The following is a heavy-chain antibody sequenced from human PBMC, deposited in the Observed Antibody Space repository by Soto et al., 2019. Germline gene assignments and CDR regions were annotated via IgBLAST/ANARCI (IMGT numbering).Heavy chain of an antibody. Sequence: SLRLSCAGSAFTFSSYGMHWVRQAPGKGLEWVAVISYDGSNKYYADSVKGRFTISRDNSKNTLYLQMNSLRAEDTAVYYCAKDSDIVVVVAANQLDYWGQGTLVTVAA. J-gene: IGHJ4*02. V-gene: IGHV3-30*18. CDR3: AKDSDIVVVVAANQLDY. CDR2: ISYDGSNK. D-gene: IGHD2-15*01. CDR1: AFTFSSYG.